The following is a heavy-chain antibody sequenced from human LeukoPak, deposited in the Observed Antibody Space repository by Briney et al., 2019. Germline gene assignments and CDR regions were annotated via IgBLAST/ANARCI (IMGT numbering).Heavy chain of an antibody. Sequence: SVKVSCKASGGTFSSYAISWVRQAPGQGLEWMGRIIPILGIANYAQKFQGRVTITADKSTSTAYMELSSLRSEDTAVYYCARDGSSSSSFDYWGQGTLVTVSS. D-gene: IGHD6-6*01. CDR3: ARDGSSSSSFDY. J-gene: IGHJ4*02. V-gene: IGHV1-69*04. CDR2: IIPILGIA. CDR1: GGTFSSYA.